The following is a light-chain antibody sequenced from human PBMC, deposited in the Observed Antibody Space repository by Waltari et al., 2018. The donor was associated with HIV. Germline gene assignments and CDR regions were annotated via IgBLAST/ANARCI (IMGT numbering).Light chain of an antibody. CDR3: QSYDSTYLYV. V-gene: IGLV6-57*01. CDR1: SGSLSSTY. CDR2: EDN. J-gene: IGLJ1*01. Sequence: NFMLTQTPSVSESPGKTVTISCTRRSGSLSSTYVHWYQLHPGSSPSTVTFEDNQRPSGVPGRFSGSIDSSSNSASLTISGLKTEYEADYYCQSYDSTYLYVFGTGTKVTVL.